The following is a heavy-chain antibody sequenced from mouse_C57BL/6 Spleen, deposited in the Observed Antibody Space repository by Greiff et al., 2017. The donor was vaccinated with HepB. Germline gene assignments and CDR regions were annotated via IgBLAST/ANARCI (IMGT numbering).Heavy chain of an antibody. J-gene: IGHJ4*01. V-gene: IGHV1-4*01. CDR2: INPSSGYT. CDR1: GYTFTSYT. CDR3: ARGATDAMDY. D-gene: IGHD3-1*01. Sequence: VQGVESGAELARPGASVKMSCKASGYTFTSYTMHWVKQRPGQGLEWIGYINPSSGYTKYNQKFKDKATLTADKSSSTAYMQLSSLTSEDSAVYYCARGATDAMDYWGQGTSVTVSS.